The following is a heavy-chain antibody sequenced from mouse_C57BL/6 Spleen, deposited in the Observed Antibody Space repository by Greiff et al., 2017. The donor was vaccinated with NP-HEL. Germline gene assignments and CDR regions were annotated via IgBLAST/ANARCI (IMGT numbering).Heavy chain of an antibody. CDR2: ISSGGSYT. CDR3: ARPPIRDYYAMDY. V-gene: IGHV5-6*01. J-gene: IGHJ4*01. Sequence: EVKLMESGGDLVKPGGSLKLSCAASGFTFSSYGMSWVRQTPDKRLEWVATISSGGSYTYYPDSVTGRFTISRDNAKTTLYLQLSSLKSDDTAMDYCARPPIRDYYAMDYWGQGTSVTVSS. CDR1: GFTFSSYG.